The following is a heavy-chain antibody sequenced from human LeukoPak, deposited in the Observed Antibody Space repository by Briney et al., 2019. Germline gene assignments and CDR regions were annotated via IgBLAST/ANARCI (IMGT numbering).Heavy chain of an antibody. V-gene: IGHV4-34*01. Sequence: SETLSLTCAVYGGSFSGYYWSWIRQPPGEVLKWIGEINHSGSTNYNPSLKSRVTISVDTSKNQFTLKLSCVTAADTAVYYCARGEYDYVWGSYRYPAFDYWGQGTLVTVSS. CDR2: INHSGST. J-gene: IGHJ4*02. CDR3: ARGEYDYVWGSYRYPAFDY. CDR1: GGSFSGYY. D-gene: IGHD3-16*02.